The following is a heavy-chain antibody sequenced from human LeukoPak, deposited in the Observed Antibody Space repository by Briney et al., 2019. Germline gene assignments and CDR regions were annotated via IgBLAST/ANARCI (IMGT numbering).Heavy chain of an antibody. CDR1: GGSIGSYY. D-gene: IGHD1-14*01. Sequence: SETLSLTCTVSGGSIGSYYWSWIRQPPGKGLEWIGYIYYSGSTNYNPSLKSRVTISVDTSKNQFSLKLSSVTAADTAVYYCARGLGIGFDPWGQGTLVTVSS. V-gene: IGHV4-59*01. CDR2: IYYSGST. J-gene: IGHJ5*02. CDR3: ARGLGIGFDP.